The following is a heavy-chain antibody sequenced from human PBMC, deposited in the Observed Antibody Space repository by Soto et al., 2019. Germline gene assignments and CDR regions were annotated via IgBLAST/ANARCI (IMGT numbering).Heavy chain of an antibody. Sequence: QVQLQQWGAGLLKPSETLSLTCAVYGGSFSGYYWSWIRQPPGKGLEWIGEINHSGSTNYNPSLKSRVTISVDTSKNQFSLKLSSVTAADMAVYYCARMSTLRKLNCSSTSCYSYYFDYWGQGTLVTVSS. J-gene: IGHJ4*02. CDR3: ARMSTLRKLNCSSTSCYSYYFDY. D-gene: IGHD2-2*01. CDR1: GGSFSGYY. V-gene: IGHV4-34*01. CDR2: INHSGST.